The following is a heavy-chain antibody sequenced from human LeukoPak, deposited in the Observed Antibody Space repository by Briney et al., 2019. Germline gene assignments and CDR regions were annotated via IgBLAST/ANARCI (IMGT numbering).Heavy chain of an antibody. CDR1: GFTFSGYW. D-gene: IGHD4-17*01. CDR3: ARRGATVTDD. J-gene: IGHJ4*02. V-gene: IGHV3-7*01. Sequence: PGGSLRLSCAASGFTFSGYWMTRVRQAPGKGLEWVANINQDGSEKYYVDSVKGRFTISRDNAKNSVYLQMNSLRAEDTAVYFCARRGATVTDDWGQGTLVTVSS. CDR2: INQDGSEK.